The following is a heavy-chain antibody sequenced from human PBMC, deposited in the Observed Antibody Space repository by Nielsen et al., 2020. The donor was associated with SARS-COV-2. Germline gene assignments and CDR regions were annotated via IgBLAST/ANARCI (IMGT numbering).Heavy chain of an antibody. V-gene: IGHV3-15*01. CDR1: GSLFSGYG. CDR3: TTVSLEWLLCKGY. D-gene: IGHD3-3*01. CDR2: IKSKPDGGTT. J-gene: IGHJ4*02. Sequence: GESLKISCAASGSLFSGYGMHWVRQAPGKGLEWVGRIKSKPDGGTTDYAAPVKGRFTISRDDSKNTLYLQMNSLKTEDTAVYYCTTVSLEWLLCKGYWGQGTLVTVSS.